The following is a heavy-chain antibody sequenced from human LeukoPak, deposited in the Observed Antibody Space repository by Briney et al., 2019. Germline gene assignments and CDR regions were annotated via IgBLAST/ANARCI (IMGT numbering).Heavy chain of an antibody. J-gene: IGHJ5*02. D-gene: IGHD3-10*01. CDR1: GFTFSSSG. V-gene: IGHV3-23*01. CDR3: AKGYYGSGTYGWFDP. CDR2: ISASGDNT. Sequence: GGTLRLSCAASGFTFSSSGMSWVRQAPGKGPEWVSTISASGDNTYYADSVKGRFTISRDNSKKKLYLQMNSLRAEDTAVYYCAKGYYGSGTYGWFDPWGQGTLVTVPS.